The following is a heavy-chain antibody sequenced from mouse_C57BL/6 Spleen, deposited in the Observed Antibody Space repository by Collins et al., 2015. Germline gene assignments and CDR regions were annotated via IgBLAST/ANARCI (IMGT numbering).Heavy chain of an antibody. CDR3: ARYYPGTGDY. CDR1: GFTFTDYY. D-gene: IGHD4-1*01. V-gene: IGHV7-3*01. CDR2: IRNKANGYTT. Sequence: EVKLVESGGGLVQPGGSLSLSCAASGFTFTDYYMSWVRQPPGKALEWLGFIRNKANGYTTEYSASVKGRFTISRDNSQSILYLQMNALRAEDSATYYCARYYPGTGDYWGQGTTLTVSS. J-gene: IGHJ2*01.